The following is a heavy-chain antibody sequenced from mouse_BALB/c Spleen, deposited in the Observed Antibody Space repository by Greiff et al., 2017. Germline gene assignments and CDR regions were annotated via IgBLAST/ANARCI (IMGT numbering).Heavy chain of an antibody. Sequence: VQLQQPGAELVKPGASVKLSCKASGYTFTSYWMHWVKQRPGQGLEWIGEIDPSDSYTNYNQKFKGKATLTVDKSSSTAYMQLSSLTSEDSAVYYCARRITTAYYAMDYWGQGTSVTVSS. CDR2: IDPSDSYT. CDR3: ARRITTAYYAMDY. V-gene: IGHV1-69*02. CDR1: GYTFTSYW. D-gene: IGHD1-2*01. J-gene: IGHJ4*01.